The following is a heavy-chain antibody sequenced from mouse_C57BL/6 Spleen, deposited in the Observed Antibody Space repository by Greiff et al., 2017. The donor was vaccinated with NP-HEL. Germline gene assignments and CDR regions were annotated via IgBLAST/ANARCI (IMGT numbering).Heavy chain of an antibody. CDR2: IDPSDSYT. V-gene: IGHV1-69*01. J-gene: IGHJ1*03. D-gene: IGHD2-5*01. Sequence: TPGQGLEWIGEIDPSDSYTNYNQKFKGKSTLTVDKSSSTAYMQLSSLTSEDSAVYYCARSYYSNYRYFDVWGTGTTVTVSS. CDR3: ARSYYSNYRYFDV.